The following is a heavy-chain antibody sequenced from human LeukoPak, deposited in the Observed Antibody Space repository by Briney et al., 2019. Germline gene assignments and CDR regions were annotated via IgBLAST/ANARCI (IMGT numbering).Heavy chain of an antibody. CDR1: GFTVSSNY. D-gene: IGHD6-19*01. CDR3: ARGGSGWYPVGY. Sequence: GGSLRLSCAASGFTVSSNYMSWVRQAPGKGLEWVSVIYSGGSTYYADSVKGRFTISRDNAKNSLYLQMNSLRAEDTAVYYCARGGSGWYPVGYWGQGTLVTVSS. V-gene: IGHV3-66*01. J-gene: IGHJ4*02. CDR2: IYSGGST.